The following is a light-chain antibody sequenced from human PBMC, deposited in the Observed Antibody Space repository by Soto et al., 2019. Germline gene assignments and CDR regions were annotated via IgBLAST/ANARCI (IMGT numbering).Light chain of an antibody. CDR3: KQRSTRPT. CDR2: DAS. V-gene: IGKV3-11*01. Sequence: VLTQSPATLSLSPGKRATLSCRASESVDFHLAWYQQKPGQAPRLLIYDASVRATGTPARFSGSGSGTDFTLTIRSLEPEDFALYYCKQRSTRPTCGQGTRLEIK. J-gene: IGKJ5*01. CDR1: ESVDFH.